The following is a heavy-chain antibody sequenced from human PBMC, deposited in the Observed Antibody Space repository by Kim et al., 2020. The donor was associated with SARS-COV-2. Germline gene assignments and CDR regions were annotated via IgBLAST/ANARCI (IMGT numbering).Heavy chain of an antibody. CDR2: IYYSGST. J-gene: IGHJ6*02. Sequence: SETLSLTCTVSGGSISSYYWSWIRQPPGKGLEWIGYIYYSGSTNYNPSLKSRVTISVDTSKNQFSLKLSSVTAADTAVYYCAAGEVVATINYYYYGMDVWGQGTTGTLSS. D-gene: IGHD5-12*01. V-gene: IGHV4-59*01. CDR1: GGSISSYY. CDR3: AAGEVVATINYYYYGMDV.